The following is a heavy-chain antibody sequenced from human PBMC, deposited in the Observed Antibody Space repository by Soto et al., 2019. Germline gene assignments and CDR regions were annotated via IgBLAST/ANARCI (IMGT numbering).Heavy chain of an antibody. J-gene: IGHJ4*02. CDR2: IYPGDSDT. V-gene: IGHV5-51*01. Sequence: PGESLKSSCKGSGYSFTSYWIGWVRQMPGKGREWMGIIYPGDSDTRYSPSFQGQVTISADKSISTAYLQWSSLKASDTAMYYCAVITMVRGVIKGFDYWGQGTLVTVSS. CDR3: AVITMVRGVIKGFDY. CDR1: GYSFTSYW. D-gene: IGHD3-10*01.